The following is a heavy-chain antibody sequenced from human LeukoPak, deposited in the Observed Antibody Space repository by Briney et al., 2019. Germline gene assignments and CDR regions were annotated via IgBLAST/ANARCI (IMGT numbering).Heavy chain of an antibody. D-gene: IGHD2-15*01. CDR2: ISSSGINI. J-gene: IGHJ6*04. CDR3: ARGARSGGDV. Sequence: PGGSLRLSCAGSGFTFSDYYMSWVRQAPGEGLEWVSYISSSGINIYYADSVKGRFTISRDNAKNSLYLQMNSLRVEDTAVYYCARGARSGGDVWGKGTTVTVSS. V-gene: IGHV3-11*04. CDR1: GFTFSDYY.